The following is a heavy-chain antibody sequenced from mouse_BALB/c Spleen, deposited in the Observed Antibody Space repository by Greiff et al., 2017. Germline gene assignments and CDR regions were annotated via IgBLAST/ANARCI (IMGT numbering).Heavy chain of an antibody. CDR3: ARDYSLWYYFDY. CDR2: IWAGGST. CDR1: GFSLTSYG. D-gene: IGHD1-1*02. Sequence: VKLMESGPGLVAPSQSLSITCTVSGFSLTSYGVHWVRQPPGKGLEWLGVIWAGGSTNYNSALMSRLSISKDNSKSQVFLKMNSLQTDDTAMYYCARDYSLWYYFDYWGQGTTLTVSS. V-gene: IGHV2-9*02. J-gene: IGHJ2*01.